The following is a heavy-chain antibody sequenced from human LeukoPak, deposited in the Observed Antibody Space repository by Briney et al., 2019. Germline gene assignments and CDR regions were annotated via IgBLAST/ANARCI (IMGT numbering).Heavy chain of an antibody. Sequence: PGGSLRLSCAASGFTFSSYAMHWVRQAPGKGLEWVAVISYDGSNKYYADSVKGRFTISRDNSKNTLYLQMNSLRAEDTAVYYCARVPRYSGGGYFDYWGQGTLVTVSS. CDR3: ARVPRYSGGGYFDY. V-gene: IGHV3-30*04. CDR2: ISYDGSNK. J-gene: IGHJ4*02. CDR1: GFTFSSYA. D-gene: IGHD1-26*01.